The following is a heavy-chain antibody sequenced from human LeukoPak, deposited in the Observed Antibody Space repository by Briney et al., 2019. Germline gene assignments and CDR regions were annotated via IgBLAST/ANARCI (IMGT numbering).Heavy chain of an antibody. CDR1: GFTFSSYE. Sequence: QPGGSLRLSCAASGFTFSSYEMNWVRQAPGKGLEWVSGINWNGGSTGYADSVKGRFTISRDNAKNSLYLQMNSLRAEDTAVHYCARDYQWGFDYWGQGTLVTVSS. V-gene: IGHV3-20*04. CDR3: ARDYQWGFDY. D-gene: IGHD1-26*01. J-gene: IGHJ4*02. CDR2: INWNGGST.